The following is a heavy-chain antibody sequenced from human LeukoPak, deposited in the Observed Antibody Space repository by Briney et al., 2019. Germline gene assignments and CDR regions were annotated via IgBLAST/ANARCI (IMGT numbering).Heavy chain of an antibody. V-gene: IGHV3-7*01. CDR3: ASGEPYTPVSD. CDR2: INLDGSEK. J-gene: IGHJ4*02. Sequence: GGSLRLSCTASGFIFSTSWMTWVRQAPGKGLEWVANINLDGSEKYYADSVKGRFTISRDNAKNSLYLQMNSLRAEDTAVYYCASGEPYTPVSDWGQGTLVTVSS. CDR1: GFIFSTSW. D-gene: IGHD1-14*01.